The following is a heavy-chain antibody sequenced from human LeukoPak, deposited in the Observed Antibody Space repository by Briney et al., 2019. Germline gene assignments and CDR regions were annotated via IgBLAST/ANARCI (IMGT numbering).Heavy chain of an antibody. CDR2: IYSGGST. Sequence: GGSLRLSCAASGFTVSSNYMSWVRQAPGKGLEWVSVIYSGGSTYYADSVKGRFTISRDNSKNTLYLQMNSLRAEDTAVYYCARGGPYDSSGYYSSSDYWGQGTLVTVSS. V-gene: IGHV3-53*01. D-gene: IGHD3-22*01. CDR1: GFTVSSNY. CDR3: ARGGPYDSSGYYSSSDY. J-gene: IGHJ4*02.